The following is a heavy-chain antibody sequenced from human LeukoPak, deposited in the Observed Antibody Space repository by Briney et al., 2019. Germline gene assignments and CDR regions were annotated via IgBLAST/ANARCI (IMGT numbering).Heavy chain of an antibody. J-gene: IGHJ4*02. V-gene: IGHV4-34*01. CDR3: ARGRRADY. CDR2: IGHSGVT. Sequence: SETLSLTCALYGSSSGHFWSWIRQPPGKRLEWIGEIGHSGVTNYNPSLNSRVTISIDTSKNQFSLKLSSVTAADTAVYYCARGRRADYWGQGTQVTVSS. CDR1: GSSSGHF.